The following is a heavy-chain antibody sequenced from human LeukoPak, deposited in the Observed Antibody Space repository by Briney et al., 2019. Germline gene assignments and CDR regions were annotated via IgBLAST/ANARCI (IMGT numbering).Heavy chain of an antibody. CDR2: ISASGGST. V-gene: IGHV3-23*01. J-gene: IGHJ4*02. CDR1: GFTFSSSA. CDR3: AREGYYGSGSPPSLYFDH. D-gene: IGHD3-10*01. Sequence: SGGSLRLSCAASGFTFSSSAMSWVRQVPGKGLEWVSGISASGGSTYYADSVRGRFTISRDNSRSTLYLQMNSLRPEDTAIYYCAREGYYGSGSPPSLYFDHWGQGTLVTVSS.